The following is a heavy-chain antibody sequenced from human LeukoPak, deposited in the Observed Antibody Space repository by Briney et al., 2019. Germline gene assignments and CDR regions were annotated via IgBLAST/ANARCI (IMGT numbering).Heavy chain of an antibody. V-gene: IGHV3-23*01. CDR3: ARDTNYGDYDYFDY. D-gene: IGHD4-17*01. Sequence: GGSLRLSCAASGFTFSSYGMSWVRQAPGKGLEWVSAISGSGGSTYYADSVKGRFTISRDNSKNTLYLQMNSLRAEDTAVYYCARDTNYGDYDYFDYWGQGTLVTVSS. J-gene: IGHJ4*02. CDR1: GFTFSSYG. CDR2: ISGSGGST.